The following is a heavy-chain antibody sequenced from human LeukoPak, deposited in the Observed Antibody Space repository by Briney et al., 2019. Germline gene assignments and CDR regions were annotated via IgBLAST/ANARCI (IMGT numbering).Heavy chain of an antibody. Sequence: GESLKISCKASGYSFTDFWIGWVRQLPGKGLEWMGNIHPADSDTRYSPSFQGHVTISADKSINTAYLQWTSLNASDTAMYYCARTYTSGWCANWGQGTLVTASS. D-gene: IGHD6-13*01. CDR3: ARTYTSGWCAN. V-gene: IGHV5-51*01. CDR2: IHPADSDT. J-gene: IGHJ4*02. CDR1: GYSFTDFW.